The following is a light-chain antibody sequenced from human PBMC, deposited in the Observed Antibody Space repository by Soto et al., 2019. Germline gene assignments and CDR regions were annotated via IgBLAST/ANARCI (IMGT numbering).Light chain of an antibody. CDR3: QQYETSPRT. V-gene: IGKV3-20*01. J-gene: IGKJ1*01. CDR1: QSVSSNF. CDR2: GAS. Sequence: EIVLTQSPGTLSLSPWERTTLSCRASQSVSSNFLDWYQQKPGQPPRLLIYGASSRATGIPDRFSGSGSGPDFTLTISRLEPEDFAVYYCQQYETSPRTFGQGTKVDIK.